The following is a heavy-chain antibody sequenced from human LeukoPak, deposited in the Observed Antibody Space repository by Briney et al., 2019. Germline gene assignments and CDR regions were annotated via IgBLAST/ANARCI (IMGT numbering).Heavy chain of an antibody. V-gene: IGHV1-69*06. J-gene: IGHJ4*02. Sequence: SVKVSCKASGVTFDSYTFAWVRQASGQGLEWMGGTIPLFGSGNNAQKFQGRVTITVDKSTTTAYMELSSLTSDDTAIYYCATSPSIAVAGLYYLDYWGQGTLVTVSS. D-gene: IGHD6-19*01. CDR1: GVTFDSYT. CDR2: TIPLFGSG. CDR3: ATSPSIAVAGLYYLDY.